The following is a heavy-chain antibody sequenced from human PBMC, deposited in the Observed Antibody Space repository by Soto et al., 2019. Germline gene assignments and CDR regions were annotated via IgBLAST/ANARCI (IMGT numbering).Heavy chain of an antibody. CDR1: GFTFSSYA. CDR3: AKDREGGYFDY. Sequence: EVQLLESGGGLVQPGGSLRLSCAASGFTFSSYAMNWVRQAPGKGLEWVSTISGSGVSTYYADSVKGRFTISRDNSKNTLDLQMNSLRAEDSAVYYCAKDREGGYFDYWGQGTLVTVSS. D-gene: IGHD3-16*01. J-gene: IGHJ4*02. CDR2: ISGSGVST. V-gene: IGHV3-23*01.